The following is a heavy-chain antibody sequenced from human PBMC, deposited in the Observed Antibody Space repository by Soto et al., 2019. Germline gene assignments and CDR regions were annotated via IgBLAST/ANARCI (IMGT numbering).Heavy chain of an antibody. J-gene: IGHJ4*02. CDR3: ARERGGYGLFDS. Sequence: NPSETLSLTCTVSGGSISNAAYSWSWIRQPPGKGLEWIGYIYPSGMPFYNPSLRSRVTISIDRSNDQLSLNLKSVTAADTAVYYCARERGGYGLFDSWGQGTLVTVSS. CDR2: IYPSGMP. D-gene: IGHD5-18*01. V-gene: IGHV4-30-2*01. CDR1: GGSISNAAYS.